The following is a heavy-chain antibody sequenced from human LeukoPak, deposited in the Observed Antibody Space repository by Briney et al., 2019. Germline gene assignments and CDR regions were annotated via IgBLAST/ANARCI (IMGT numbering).Heavy chain of an antibody. D-gene: IGHD3/OR15-3a*01. J-gene: IGHJ6*04. CDR2: IIPIFGTA. CDR1: GGTFSSYA. CDR3: ARDRTGYYYGMDV. Sequence: GASVKVSCKASGGTFSSYAISWVRQAPGQGLECMGGIIPIFGTANYAQKFQGRVTITADKSTSTAYMELSSLRSEDTAVYYCARDRTGYYYGMDVWGKGTTVTVSS. V-gene: IGHV1-69*06.